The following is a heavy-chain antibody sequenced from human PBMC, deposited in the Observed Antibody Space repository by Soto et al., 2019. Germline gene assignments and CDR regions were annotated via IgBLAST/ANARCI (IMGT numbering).Heavy chain of an antibody. Sequence: GASVKVSCKALGYTSSSYGINWVRQAPGQRHEWMGWINGGNGDTKYSQKFQGRVTITRDTSASTAYMELTSLGSEDTAVYHCARGYCSSTSCQYYFDFWGQGTLVTVSS. V-gene: IGHV1-3*01. J-gene: IGHJ4*02. D-gene: IGHD2-2*01. CDR3: ARGYCSSTSCQYYFDF. CDR1: GYTSSSYG. CDR2: INGGNGDT.